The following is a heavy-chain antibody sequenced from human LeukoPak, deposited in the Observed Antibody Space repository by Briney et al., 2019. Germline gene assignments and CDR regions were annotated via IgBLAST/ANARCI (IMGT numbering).Heavy chain of an antibody. D-gene: IGHD2-2*01. CDR2: MNPNSGNT. J-gene: IGHJ4*02. V-gene: IGHV1-8*01. Sequence: ASVKVSCKASGYTLSSYDINWVRQATGQGLEWMGWMNPNSGNTGYAQKFQGRVTMTRNTSISTAYMELSSLRSEDTAVYYCARATRYCSSTSCWYYFDYWGRGTLVTVSP. CDR3: ARATRYCSSTSCWYYFDY. CDR1: GYTLSSYD.